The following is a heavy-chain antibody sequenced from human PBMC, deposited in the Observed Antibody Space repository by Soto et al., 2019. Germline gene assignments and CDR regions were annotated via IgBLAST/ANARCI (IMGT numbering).Heavy chain of an antibody. D-gene: IGHD3-22*01. J-gene: IGHJ3*02. Sequence: ASVKVSCKAYGYPFPGYYMHWVRQAPGQGLEWMGWINPNSGGTNYAQKFQGRVTMTTDTSTSTAYMELRSLRSDDTAVYYCARADYYDSRSDAFDIWGQGTMVTVSS. CDR1: GYPFPGYY. V-gene: IGHV1-2*02. CDR2: INPNSGGT. CDR3: ARADYYDSRSDAFDI.